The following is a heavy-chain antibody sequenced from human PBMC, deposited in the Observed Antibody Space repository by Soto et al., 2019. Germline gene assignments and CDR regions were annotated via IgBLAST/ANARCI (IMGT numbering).Heavy chain of an antibody. V-gene: IGHV3-30-3*01. J-gene: IGHJ4*02. Sequence: QVQLVESGGGVVQPGRSLRLSCAASGFTFSSYAMHWVRQAPGKGLEWVAVISYDGSNKYYADSVKGRFTISRDNSKNTLYLQMNSLRAEDTAVSYCARENGVYYFDYWGQGTLVTVSS. CDR1: GFTFSSYA. CDR3: ARENGVYYFDY. CDR2: ISYDGSNK.